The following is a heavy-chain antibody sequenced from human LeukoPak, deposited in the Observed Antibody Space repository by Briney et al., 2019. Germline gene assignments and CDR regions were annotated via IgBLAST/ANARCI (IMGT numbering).Heavy chain of an antibody. CDR2: INPNSGGT. D-gene: IGHD3-3*01. CDR3: ATPPGDFWSGSYYYGMDV. J-gene: IGHJ6*02. CDR1: GYTFTDYY. V-gene: IGHV1-2*02. Sequence: ASVKVSCKASGYTFTDYYMHWVRQAPGQGLEWMGWINPNSGGTNYAQKFQGRVTMTRDTSISTAYMELSRLRSDDTAVYYCATPPGDFWSGSYYYGMDVWGQGTTVTVSS.